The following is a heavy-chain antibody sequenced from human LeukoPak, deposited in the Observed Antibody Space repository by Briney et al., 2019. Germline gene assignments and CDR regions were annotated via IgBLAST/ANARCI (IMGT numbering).Heavy chain of an antibody. CDR2: TYYRSKWYN. CDR3: ARGPNMLWFGGTGENWFDP. CDR1: GDSVSSNSAT. Sequence: SQTLSLTCAISGDSVSSNSATWNWIRQSPSRGLEWLGRTYYRSKWYNDYAVSVKSRITINPDTSKNQFSLQLNSATPEDTAVYYCARGPNMLWFGGTGENWFDPWGQGTLVTVSS. V-gene: IGHV6-1*01. D-gene: IGHD3-10*01. J-gene: IGHJ5*02.